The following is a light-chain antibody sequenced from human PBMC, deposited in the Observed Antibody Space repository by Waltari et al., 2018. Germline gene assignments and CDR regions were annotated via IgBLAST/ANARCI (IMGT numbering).Light chain of an antibody. CDR2: AAS. J-gene: IGKJ4*01. Sequence: DIKMTQSPSTMSASVGDRVTIVCRSSQGISNYLAWLQQKPGKVPKRLIYAASSLQGGVPSRFSGSGSGTEFTLTISSLQPEDFATYYCLQHRTYPLTFGGGTKVEIK. CDR1: QGISNY. CDR3: LQHRTYPLT. V-gene: IGKV1-17*03.